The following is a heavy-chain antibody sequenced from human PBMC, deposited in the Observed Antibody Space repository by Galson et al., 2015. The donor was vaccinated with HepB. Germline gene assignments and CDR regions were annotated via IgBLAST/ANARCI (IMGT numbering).Heavy chain of an antibody. D-gene: IGHD3-22*01. CDR3: ARAARTITMIVGFDP. Sequence: SVKVSCKVSGYTLTELSMHWVRQAPGQGLEWMGGIIPILGIANYAQKFQGRVTITADKSTSTAYMELSSLRSEDTAVYYCARAARTITMIVGFDPWGQGTLVTVSS. V-gene: IGHV1-69*10. CDR1: GYTLTELS. J-gene: IGHJ5*02. CDR2: IIPILGIA.